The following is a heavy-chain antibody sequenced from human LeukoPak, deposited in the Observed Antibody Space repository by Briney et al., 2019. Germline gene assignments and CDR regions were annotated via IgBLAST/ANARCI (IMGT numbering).Heavy chain of an antibody. Sequence: GGSLRLSCAASGFTFSSYAVSWVRQAPGKGLEWVSAISGSGGGTYYADSVKGRFTISRDNSKNTLYLQMNSLSTEDTAVYYCAKTTTGYSSGRYPGWPVDYWGQGPLVTVSS. CDR2: ISGSGGGT. V-gene: IGHV3-23*01. CDR1: GFTFSSYA. D-gene: IGHD6-19*01. CDR3: AKTTTGYSSGRYPGWPVDY. J-gene: IGHJ4*02.